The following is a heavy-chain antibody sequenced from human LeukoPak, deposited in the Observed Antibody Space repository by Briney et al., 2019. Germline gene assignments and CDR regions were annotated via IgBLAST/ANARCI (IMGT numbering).Heavy chain of an antibody. CDR1: GGTFSSYA. Sequence: SVKVSCKASGGTFSSYAISWVRQAPRQGLEWMGGIIPIFGTANYAQKFQGRVTITADESTSTAYMELSSLRSEDTAVYYCASAEVAARPGLGPYYFDYWGQGTLVTVSS. CDR2: IIPIFGTA. V-gene: IGHV1-69*13. CDR3: ASAEVAARPGLGPYYFDY. J-gene: IGHJ4*02. D-gene: IGHD6-6*01.